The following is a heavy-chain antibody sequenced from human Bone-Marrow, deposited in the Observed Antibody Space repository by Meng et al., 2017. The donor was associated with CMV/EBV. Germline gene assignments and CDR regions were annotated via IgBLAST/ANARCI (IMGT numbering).Heavy chain of an antibody. V-gene: IGHV3-11*01. CDR2: ISISGSNI. CDR3: AKDMYYGSSCYFAH. Sequence: LSCAVSGSTFSDYYMNWIRQAQGNGLEWVSYISISGSNIYYADSVKGRFTISRDHAKNSLYLQMTSLRAEDTALYYCAKDMYYGSSCYFAHWGQGTLVTVSS. D-gene: IGHD3-22*01. CDR1: GSTFSDYY. J-gene: IGHJ4*02.